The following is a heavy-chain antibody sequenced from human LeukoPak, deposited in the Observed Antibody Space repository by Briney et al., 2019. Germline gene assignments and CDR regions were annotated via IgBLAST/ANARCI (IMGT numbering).Heavy chain of an antibody. CDR2: IKSDGSET. V-gene: IGHV3-74*01. Sequence: GGSLRLSCAASGFTFSGHWMHWVRQGPGKGLEWVSRIKSDGSETQYADSVKGRFTISRDNAHNTLYLQMTSLRPEDTAIYYCARLISYFDLWGQGALVTASS. D-gene: IGHD3-3*02. CDR1: GFTFSGHW. CDR3: ARLISYFDL. J-gene: IGHJ4*02.